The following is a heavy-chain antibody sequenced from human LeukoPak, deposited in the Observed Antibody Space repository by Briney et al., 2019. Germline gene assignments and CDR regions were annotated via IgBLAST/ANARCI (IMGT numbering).Heavy chain of an antibody. V-gene: IGHV4-38-2*01. Sequence: PSETLSLTCAVSGYSISSGYNWGWIRQPPGKGLEWIGSIYHSGSTYYNPSLKSRVTISVDTAKNQFSLNLSSVTAADTAVYYCARLSLQRSLDYWGQGTLVTVSS. CDR3: ARLSLQRSLDY. CDR1: GYSISSGYN. D-gene: IGHD5-24*01. CDR2: IYHSGST. J-gene: IGHJ4*02.